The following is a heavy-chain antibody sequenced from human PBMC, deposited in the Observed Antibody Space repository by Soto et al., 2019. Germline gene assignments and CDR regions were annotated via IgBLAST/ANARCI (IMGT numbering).Heavy chain of an antibody. CDR2: ISSSSSYI. J-gene: IGHJ4*02. V-gene: IGHV3-21*01. CDR1: GFTFSSYT. CDR3: ARDQPGYSYGYGLGY. Sequence: GGSLRLSCAASGFTFSSYTMNWVRQAPGKGLEWVSSISSSSSYIYYADSVKGRFTISRDNAKNSLYLQMNSLRAEDTAVYYCARDQPGYSYGYGLGYWGQGTLVAVSS. D-gene: IGHD5-18*01.